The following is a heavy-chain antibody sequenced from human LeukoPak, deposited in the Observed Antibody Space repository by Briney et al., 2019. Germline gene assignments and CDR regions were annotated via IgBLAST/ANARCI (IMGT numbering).Heavy chain of an antibody. J-gene: IGHJ4*02. V-gene: IGHV3-30-3*01. CDR3: ARDGIVGSPLFKFDY. CDR1: GFTVSSNY. CDR2: ISFDGGNK. Sequence: PGGSLRLSCAASGFTVSSNYMSWVRQAPGKGLEWEAIISFDGGNKYYADSVKGRFTISRDNSKNTLYLQMNSLRAEDTAVYYCARDGIVGSPLFKFDYWGQGTLVTVSS. D-gene: IGHD1-26*01.